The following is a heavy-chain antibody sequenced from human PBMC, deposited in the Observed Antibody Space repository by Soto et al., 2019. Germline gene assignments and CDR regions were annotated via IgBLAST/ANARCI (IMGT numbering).Heavy chain of an antibody. J-gene: IGHJ4*02. CDR3: VRGRYGSEIH. Sequence: EVRLVESGGGLVQPGGSLRLSCAASGFIVSSNYMTWVRQAPGKGLEWVSLLCNGGATHYAASVKGRFTISSHSSQNTMFLQMNSLRTEDTATYYCVRGRYGSEIHWGQGTKVTVSS. D-gene: IGHD3-10*01. CDR1: GFIVSSNY. CDR2: LCNGGAT. V-gene: IGHV3-53*04.